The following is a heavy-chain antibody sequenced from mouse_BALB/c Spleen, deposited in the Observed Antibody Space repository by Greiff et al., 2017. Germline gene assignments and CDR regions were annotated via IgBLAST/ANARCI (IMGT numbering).Heavy chain of an antibody. CDR2: ISDGGSYT. V-gene: IGHV5-4*02. CDR3: ARGNSLWYFDV. CDR1: GFTFSDYY. J-gene: IGHJ1*01. Sequence: EVQVVESGGGLVKPGGSLKLSCAASGFTFSDYYMYWVRQTPEKRLEWVATISDGGSYTYYPDSVKGRFTISRDNAKNNLYLQMSSLKSEDTAMYYCARGNSLWYFDVWGAGTTVTVSS.